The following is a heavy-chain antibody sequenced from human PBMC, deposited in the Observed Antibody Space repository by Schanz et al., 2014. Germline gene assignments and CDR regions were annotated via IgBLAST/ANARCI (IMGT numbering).Heavy chain of an antibody. V-gene: IGHV1-46*01. CDR3: VRAVGPAALHGYWFDP. D-gene: IGHD2-2*01. CDR1: GQTVSSYF. J-gene: IGHJ5*02. CDR2: IDPRDGAT. Sequence: QVHVVQSGAVLKTPGASVNVSCKTSGQTVSSYFIQWVRQAPGQGLEWMGIIDPRDGATNYGVKFQGRVTMARDTSTTTVSMHLRGLRPDDTAIYYCVRAVGPAALHGYWFDPWGQGTLVTVAS.